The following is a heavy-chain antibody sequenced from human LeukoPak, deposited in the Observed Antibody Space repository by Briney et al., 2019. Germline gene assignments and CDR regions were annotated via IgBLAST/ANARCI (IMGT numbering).Heavy chain of an antibody. CDR3: ARGITSIS. CDR2: ISSDGGST. Sequence: PGGSLRLSCAASAFTFSSYPMHCVRQAPGKGLDYVSAISSDGGSTYYANSVKGRFTISRDNSKNTLYLLMASLRAEDMAVYYCARGITSISWGQGTMVAVSS. CDR1: AFTFSSYP. D-gene: IGHD2/OR15-2a*01. J-gene: IGHJ3*01. V-gene: IGHV3-64*01.